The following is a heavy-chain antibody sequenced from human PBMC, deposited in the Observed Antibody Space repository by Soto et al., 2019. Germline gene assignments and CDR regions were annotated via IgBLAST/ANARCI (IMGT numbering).Heavy chain of an antibody. D-gene: IGHD3-22*01. J-gene: IGHJ4*02. Sequence: PGGSLRLSCAASGFTFSSYGMHWVRQAPGKGLEWVAVIWYDGSNKYYADSVKGRFTISRDNSKNTLYLQMNSLRAEDTAVYYCARDRYDSSGYYPTEPFDYWGQGTLVTVS. CDR1: GFTFSSYG. CDR3: ARDRYDSSGYYPTEPFDY. CDR2: IWYDGSNK. V-gene: IGHV3-33*01.